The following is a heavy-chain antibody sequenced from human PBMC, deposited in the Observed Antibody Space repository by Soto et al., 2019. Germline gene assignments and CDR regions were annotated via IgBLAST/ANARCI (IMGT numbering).Heavy chain of an antibody. CDR1: GGTFSSHS. CDR2: VVPVLNVA. J-gene: IGHJ5*02. V-gene: IGHV1-69*02. Sequence: QVHLVQSGPEVKKPGSSVKVSCKASGGTFSSHSISCIRQAPGQGLEWMGRVVPVLNVADYAQKFQGRVTITADTSTNTAYLDMSSLRSEDTAVYFCARGLASATIASWGQGTLVSVSS. CDR3: ARGLASATIAS. D-gene: IGHD5-12*01.